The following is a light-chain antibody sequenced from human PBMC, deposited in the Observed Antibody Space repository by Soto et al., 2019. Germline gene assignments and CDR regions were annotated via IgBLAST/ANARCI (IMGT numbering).Light chain of an antibody. Sequence: EIVLTHSPGTLSLSPWERATLSSRASQSVSSNYLAWYQQKPGQAPRLLIYGASSRATGIPDRFSGSGSGTEFSLTISRLEPEDFAVYYCHQYGISPFGGGTKVDIK. CDR2: GAS. J-gene: IGKJ4*01. CDR3: HQYGISP. V-gene: IGKV3-20*01. CDR1: QSVSSNY.